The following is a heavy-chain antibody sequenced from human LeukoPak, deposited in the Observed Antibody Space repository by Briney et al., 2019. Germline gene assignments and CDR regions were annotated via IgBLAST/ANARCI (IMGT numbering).Heavy chain of an antibody. Sequence: GGSLRLSCAASGFTFSSYWMHWVRQAPGKGLVWVSRINSDGSSTTYADSVKGRLTISRDNAKNTLYLQTNSLRAEDTAVYYCASHNFGSGSSFDYWSQGTLVTVSS. CDR1: GFTFSSYW. D-gene: IGHD3-10*01. CDR3: ASHNFGSGSSFDY. CDR2: INSDGSST. J-gene: IGHJ4*02. V-gene: IGHV3-74*01.